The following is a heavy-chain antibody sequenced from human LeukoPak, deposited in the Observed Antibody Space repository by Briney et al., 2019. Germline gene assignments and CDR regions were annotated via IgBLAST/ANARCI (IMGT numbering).Heavy chain of an antibody. V-gene: IGHV3-7*01. J-gene: IGHJ4*02. CDR3: ATGPYCSSTSCYKPNDY. Sequence: GSLRLSCAASGFTFSGYWMSWVRQAPGKGLEWVANIKQDGSEKYYVDSVKGRFTISRDNAKNSLYLQMNSLRAEDTAVYYCATGPYCSSTSCYKPNDYWGQGTLVTVSS. CDR2: IKQDGSEK. D-gene: IGHD2-2*02. CDR1: GFTFSGYW.